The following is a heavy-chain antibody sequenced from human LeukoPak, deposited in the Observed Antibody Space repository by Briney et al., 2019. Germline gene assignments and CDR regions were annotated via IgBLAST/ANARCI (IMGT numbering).Heavy chain of an antibody. CDR2: IYTSGST. J-gene: IGHJ6*03. Sequence: SETLSLTCTVSGGSISSYYWSWIRQPAGKGLEWIGRIYTSGSTNYNPSLKSRVTISVGTSKNQFSLKLSSVTAADTAVYYCARERLQYQLDQYYYMDVWGKGTTVTVSS. V-gene: IGHV4-4*07. CDR1: GGSISSYY. CDR3: ARERLQYQLDQYYYMDV. D-gene: IGHD2-2*01.